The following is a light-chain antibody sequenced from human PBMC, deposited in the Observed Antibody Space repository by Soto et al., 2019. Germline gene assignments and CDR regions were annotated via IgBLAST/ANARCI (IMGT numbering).Light chain of an antibody. CDR3: CSYAPESNYV. Sequence: QSVLSQPASVSGSPGQSVTISCTGTSSDVGAYNSVSWYQQHPDKAPQLMIYKGTQRPSGVSNRFSGSTSGNAASLTISGLKAGDEADYLCCSYAPESNYVFGNGTKVTVL. V-gene: IGLV2-23*01. CDR1: SSDVGAYNS. J-gene: IGLJ1*01. CDR2: KGT.